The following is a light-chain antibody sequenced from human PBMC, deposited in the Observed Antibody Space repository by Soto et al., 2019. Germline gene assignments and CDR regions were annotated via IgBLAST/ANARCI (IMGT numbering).Light chain of an antibody. V-gene: IGKV1-5*03. Sequence: DIQMTQSPSTLSASVGDRVTITCRASQSIRTWLAWYQQKPGKAPKLLIYKAANLEGGVPSRFSGSGSGTEFTITITSLQPDDFAIYYCQQYTTYPLAFGGGTTVEIK. CDR3: QQYTTYPLA. CDR1: QSIRTW. J-gene: IGKJ4*02. CDR2: KAA.